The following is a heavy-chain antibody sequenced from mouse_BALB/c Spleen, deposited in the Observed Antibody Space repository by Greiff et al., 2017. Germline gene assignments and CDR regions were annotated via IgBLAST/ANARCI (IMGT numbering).Heavy chain of an antibody. Sequence: ELMLVESGGGLVQPKGSLKLSCAASGFTFNTYAMNWVRQAPGKGLEWVARIRSKSNNYATYYADSVKDRFTISRDDSQSMLYLQMNNLKTEDTAMYYCVRHGAMDYWGQGTSVTVSS. CDR1: GFTFNTYA. CDR2: IRSKSNNYAT. J-gene: IGHJ4*01. V-gene: IGHV10-1*02. CDR3: VRHGAMDY.